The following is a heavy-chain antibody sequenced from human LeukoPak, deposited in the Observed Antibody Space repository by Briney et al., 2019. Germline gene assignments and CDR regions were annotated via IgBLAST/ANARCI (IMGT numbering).Heavy chain of an antibody. Sequence: GGSLRLSCAASGFTFSSYAMSWVCQAPGKGLEWVSAISGSGGSTYYADSVKGRFTISRDNSKNTLYLQMNSLRAEDTAVHYCAKDLGVVGYYDSSGYGTWGQGTLVTVSS. D-gene: IGHD3-22*01. CDR2: ISGSGGST. CDR3: AKDLGVVGYYDSSGYGT. V-gene: IGHV3-23*01. J-gene: IGHJ5*02. CDR1: GFTFSSYA.